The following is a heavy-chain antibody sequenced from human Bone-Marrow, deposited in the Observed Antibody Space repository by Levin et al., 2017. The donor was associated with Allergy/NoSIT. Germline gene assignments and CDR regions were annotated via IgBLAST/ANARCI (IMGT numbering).Heavy chain of an antibody. CDR3: ARDPCIAVAACAFDI. V-gene: IGHV3-21*01. J-gene: IGHJ3*02. CDR2: ISSSSSYI. D-gene: IGHD6-19*01. CDR1: GFTFSSYS. Sequence: SCAASGFTFSSYSMNWVRQAPGKGLEWVSSISSSSSYIYYADSVKGRFTISRDNAKNSLYLQMNSLRAEDTAVYYCARDPCIAVAACAFDIWDQGTMVTVSS.